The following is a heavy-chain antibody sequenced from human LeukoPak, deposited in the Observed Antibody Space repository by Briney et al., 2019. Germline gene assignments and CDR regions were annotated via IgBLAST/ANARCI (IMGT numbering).Heavy chain of an antibody. D-gene: IGHD3-22*01. CDR1: GFTFSSYA. CDR3: ERSINMIVVVITRLDY. CDR2: ISYEVSNK. V-gene: IGHV3-30-3*01. J-gene: IGHJ4*02. Sequence: GGSLTPSYPPSGFTFSSYAMHWARQAPGKGLEWVAVISYEVSNKYYADRVKGRFPLYRDNHKNTVYLQMHRLRAEDTAVYYCERSINMIVVVITRLDYWGQGTLVTVSS.